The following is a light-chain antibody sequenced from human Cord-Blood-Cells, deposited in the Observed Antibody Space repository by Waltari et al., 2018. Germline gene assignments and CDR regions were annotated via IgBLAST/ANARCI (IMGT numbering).Light chain of an antibody. CDR2: GAS. Sequence: EIVMTPSPATLSVSPGERATLSCRASQSVSSNLAWYQQKPGQAPRLLIYGASTRATGIPARFSGGGSGTEFTLTISSLQSGDFAVYYCQQYNNWPPLTFGGGTKVEIK. V-gene: IGKV3-15*01. CDR1: QSVSSN. J-gene: IGKJ4*01. CDR3: QQYNNWPPLT.